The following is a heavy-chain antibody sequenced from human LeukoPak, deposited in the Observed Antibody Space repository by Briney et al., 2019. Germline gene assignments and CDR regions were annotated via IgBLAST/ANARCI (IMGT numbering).Heavy chain of an antibody. CDR1: GGSISSNSYY. D-gene: IGHD3-10*01. J-gene: IGHJ4*02. Sequence: SETLSLTCTVSGGSISSNSYYWGWIRQPPGKGLEWIGSIYYSGSTYYNPSLKSRVTISVDTSKNQFSLKLSSVTAADTAVYYCARGDLMVRGPISALDWGQGTLVTVSS. V-gene: IGHV4-39*07. CDR2: IYYSGST. CDR3: ARGDLMVRGPISALD.